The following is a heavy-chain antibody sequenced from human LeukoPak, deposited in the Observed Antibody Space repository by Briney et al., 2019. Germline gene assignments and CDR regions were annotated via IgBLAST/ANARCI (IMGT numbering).Heavy chain of an antibody. V-gene: IGHV3-33*01. J-gene: IGHJ4*02. Sequence: GRSLRLSCAASGFTFSSYGMHWVRQAPGKGLEWVAVIWYDGSNKYYADSVKGRFTISRDNAKNTLYLQMNSLRAEDTAVYYCARDPDYYDSSGYYGYFDYWGQGTLVTVSS. CDR3: ARDPDYYDSSGYYGYFDY. CDR1: GFTFSSYG. D-gene: IGHD3-22*01. CDR2: IWYDGSNK.